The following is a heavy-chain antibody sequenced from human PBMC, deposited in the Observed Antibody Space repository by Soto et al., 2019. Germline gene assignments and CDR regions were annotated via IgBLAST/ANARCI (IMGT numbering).Heavy chain of an antibody. V-gene: IGHV4-59*01. CDR1: GGSISSYY. D-gene: IGHD3-3*02. CDR2: IYYSGST. J-gene: IGHJ4*02. CDR3: ARGSWSVGAYIFCY. Sequence: QVQLQESGPGLVKPSETLSLTCTVSGGSISSYYWSWIRQPPGKGLEWIGYIYYSGSTNYNPSLKSRVTTSVNTAKDRYSRKLCSVAAADTAGYYGARGSWSVGAYIFCYWGQGTLGTVSS.